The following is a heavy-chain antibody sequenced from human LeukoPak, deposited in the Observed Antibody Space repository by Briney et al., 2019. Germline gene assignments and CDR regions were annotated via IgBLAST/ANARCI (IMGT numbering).Heavy chain of an antibody. Sequence: SETLSLTCTVSGGSISSYYWSWIRQPPGKGLEWIGYIYYNGITNYSPSLKSRVTISLDTSENQFSLKLRSVTAADTAVYYCARDSGYSGSFGYWGQGTLVTVSS. CDR2: IYYNGIT. V-gene: IGHV4-59*01. J-gene: IGHJ4*02. CDR1: GGSISSYY. D-gene: IGHD5-12*01. CDR3: ARDSGYSGSFGY.